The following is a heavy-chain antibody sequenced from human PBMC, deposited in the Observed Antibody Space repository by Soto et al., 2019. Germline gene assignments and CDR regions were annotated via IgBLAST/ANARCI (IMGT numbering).Heavy chain of an antibody. J-gene: IGHJ6*02. V-gene: IGHV3-30-3*01. Sequence: QVQLVESGGGVVQPGRSLRLSCAASGFTFSSYAMHWVRQAPGKGLEWVAVISYDGSNKYYADSVKGRFTISRDYSKNTLYLQMNSQRAEDTAVYYCARDQEYYYGSGSYLYGMDVWGQGTTVTVSS. CDR1: GFTFSSYA. CDR2: ISYDGSNK. CDR3: ARDQEYYYGSGSYLYGMDV. D-gene: IGHD3-10*01.